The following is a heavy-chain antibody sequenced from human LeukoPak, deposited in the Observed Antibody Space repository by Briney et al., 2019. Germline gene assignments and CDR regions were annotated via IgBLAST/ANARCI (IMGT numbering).Heavy chain of an antibody. V-gene: IGHV4-59*01. Sequence: SETLSLTCTVSAASISSYYWSWIRQPPGKGLEWIGYIYYSGSTNYNPALKSRVTISEDTSKNQISLKLSSVTAADTAVYYCARVRGYYDSSGYDYWGQGTLVTVSS. CDR1: AASISSYY. CDR2: IYYSGST. J-gene: IGHJ4*02. CDR3: ARVRGYYDSSGYDY. D-gene: IGHD3-22*01.